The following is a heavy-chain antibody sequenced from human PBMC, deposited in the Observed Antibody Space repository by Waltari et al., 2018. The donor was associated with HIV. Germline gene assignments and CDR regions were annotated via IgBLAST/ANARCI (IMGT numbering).Heavy chain of an antibody. Sequence: EVHLMESGGGLVKPGRSLRLSCRGSGFTFGDYGLSWFRQAPGKGLEWVGFITSEDYGGTAEYAASVTGRFTISREDSKSTAYMQMNRLESEDTGVYFCSRPSGPLHSYGMDVWGQGTTVIVSS. CDR3: SRPSGPLHSYGMDV. V-gene: IGHV3-49*05. D-gene: IGHD1-26*01. CDR2: ITSEDYGGTA. CDR1: GFTFGDYG. J-gene: IGHJ6*02.